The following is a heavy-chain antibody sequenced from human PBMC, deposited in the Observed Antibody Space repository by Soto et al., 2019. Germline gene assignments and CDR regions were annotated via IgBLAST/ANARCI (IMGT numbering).Heavy chain of an antibody. CDR2: IYSGGST. Sequence: EVQLVESGGGLVQPGGSLRLSCAASGFTVSSNYMSWVRQGPGKGLEWISVIYSGGSTYYADSVKGRFTISRDNSKNTRYLQMNSLRAEDTAVYYCARDPSGGQQIDYWGQGTLVTVSS. V-gene: IGHV3-66*01. CDR3: ARDPSGGQQIDY. CDR1: GFTVSSNY. J-gene: IGHJ4*02. D-gene: IGHD1-26*01.